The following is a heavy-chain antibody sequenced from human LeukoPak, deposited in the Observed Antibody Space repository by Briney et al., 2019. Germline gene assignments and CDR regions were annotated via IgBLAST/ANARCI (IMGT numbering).Heavy chain of an antibody. CDR1: GFTLSSYG. Sequence: PGGSLRLSCAASGFTLSSYGMHWVRQAPGKGLEWVAVIWYDGSNKYYADSVKGRFTISRDNSKNTLYLQMNSLRAEDTAVYYCARGPIAVTPLFDYWGQGTLVTVSS. J-gene: IGHJ4*02. V-gene: IGHV3-33*01. CDR3: ARGPIAVTPLFDY. D-gene: IGHD6-19*01. CDR2: IWYDGSNK.